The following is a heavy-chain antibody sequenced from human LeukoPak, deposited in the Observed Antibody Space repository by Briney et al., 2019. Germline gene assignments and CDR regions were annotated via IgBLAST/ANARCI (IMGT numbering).Heavy chain of an antibody. J-gene: IGHJ4*02. Sequence: ASVKXXXKASXXTFTSYDMHWGRQAPGQGREWMVRIHLNSGCTNYSQTSHARLTITTDTSISTAYMQLSSLRSADTAVYYCATTLEMATTPFDYWGQGTLVTVSS. CDR3: ATTLEMATTPFDY. CDR2: IHLNSGCT. D-gene: IGHD5-24*01. V-gene: IGHV1-2*06. CDR1: XXTFTSYD.